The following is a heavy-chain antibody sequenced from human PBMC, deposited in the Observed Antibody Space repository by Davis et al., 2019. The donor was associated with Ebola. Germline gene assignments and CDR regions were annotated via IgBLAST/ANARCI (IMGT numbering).Heavy chain of an antibody. CDR1: GFTFSSYD. CDR3: ARDLMTMIVGYFDL. CDR2: IATAGDT. D-gene: IGHD3-22*01. Sequence: PGGSLRLSCAASGFTFSSYDMHWVRQAIGKGLEWVSTIATAGDTYYPDSVKGRFTISRDNAKNSLYLQMNSLRAEDTAVYYCARDLMTMIVGYFDLWGRGTLVTVSS. J-gene: IGHJ2*01. V-gene: IGHV3-13*01.